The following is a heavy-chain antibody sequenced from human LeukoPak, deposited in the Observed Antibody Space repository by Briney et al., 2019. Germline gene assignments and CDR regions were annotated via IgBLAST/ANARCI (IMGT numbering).Heavy chain of an antibody. CDR3: AREPNPFDS. V-gene: IGHV3-7*01. D-gene: IGHD1-14*01. J-gene: IGHJ4*02. CDR2: IKQDGSGK. CDR1: GFTLSSYW. Sequence: GGSLRLSCAASGFTLSSYWMTWVRQAPGKGLEWVANIKQDGSGKNYVDSVKGRFTISRDNAKNSLYLQMNSLRAEDTAVYYCAREPNPFDSWGQGTLVTVSS.